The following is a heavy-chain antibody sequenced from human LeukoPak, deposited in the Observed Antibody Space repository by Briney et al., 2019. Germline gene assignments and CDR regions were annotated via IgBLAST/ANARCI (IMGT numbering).Heavy chain of an antibody. V-gene: IGHV4-4*07. CDR2: IYTSGST. Sequence: SETLSLTCTVSGGSISSYYWSWIRQPAGKGLEWIGRIYTSGSTNYNPSLKSRVTMSVDTSKNQFSLKLSSVTAADTAVYYCARGNWMSTDSGLAYWGQEPWSPSPQ. CDR3: ARGNWMSTDSGLAY. J-gene: IGHJ4*01. D-gene: IGHD1-1*01. CDR1: GGSISSYY.